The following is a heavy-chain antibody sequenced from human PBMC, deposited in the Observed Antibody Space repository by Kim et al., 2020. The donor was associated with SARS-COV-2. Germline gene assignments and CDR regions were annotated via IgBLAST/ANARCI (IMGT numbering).Heavy chain of an antibody. J-gene: IGHJ6*02. Sequence: KGRFTISRDDSKSIAYLQMNSLKTEDTAVYYCTRDPGAPIYYYYYGMDVWGQGTTVTVSS. V-gene: IGHV3-49*02. D-gene: IGHD1-26*01. CDR3: TRDPGAPIYYYYYGMDV.